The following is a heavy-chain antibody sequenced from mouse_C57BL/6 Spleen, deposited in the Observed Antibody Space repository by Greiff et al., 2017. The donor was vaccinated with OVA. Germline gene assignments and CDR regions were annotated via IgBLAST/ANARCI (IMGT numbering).Heavy chain of an antibody. Sequence: QVQLQQPGAELVKPGASVKLSCKASGYTFTSYWMHWVKQRPGQGLEWIGRIHPSNGDTNYNEKFKGKATLTVDKSSSTAYMQLSSLTSEASAVXNYDKDSWFAYWGQGTLVTVSS. D-gene: IGHD2-12*01. J-gene: IGHJ3*01. CDR3: DKDSWFAY. CDR2: IHPSNGDT. CDR1: GYTFTSYW. V-gene: IGHV1-53*01.